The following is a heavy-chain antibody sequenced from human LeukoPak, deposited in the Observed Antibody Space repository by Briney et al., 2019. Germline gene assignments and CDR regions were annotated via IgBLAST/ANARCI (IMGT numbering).Heavy chain of an antibody. V-gene: IGHV3-23*01. CDR3: AKDHSYGSGSLPLLDY. CDR2: ISGSGDST. CDR1: GFTFSSYA. D-gene: IGHD3-10*01. J-gene: IGHJ4*02. Sequence: GGSLRLSCAASGFTFSSYAMSWVRQAPGKGLEWVSAISGSGDSTYYADSVKGRFTISRDNSKNTLYLQMDSLRAEDTAVYYCAKDHSYGSGSLPLLDYWGQGTLVTVSS.